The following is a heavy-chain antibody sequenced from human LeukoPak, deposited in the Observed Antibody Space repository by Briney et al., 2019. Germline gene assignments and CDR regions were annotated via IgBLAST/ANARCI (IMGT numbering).Heavy chain of an antibody. D-gene: IGHD3-22*01. Sequence: GGSLRLSCAASGFTVSSNHMNWVRQAPGKGLEWVSVIYTDGSTYYADSVQGRFTISRDSSKNTLLLQMNSLRAEDTAVYYCAKDRDSSSCDYWGQGTLVTVSS. CDR2: IYTDGST. J-gene: IGHJ4*02. V-gene: IGHV3-53*01. CDR3: AKDRDSSSCDY. CDR1: GFTVSSNH.